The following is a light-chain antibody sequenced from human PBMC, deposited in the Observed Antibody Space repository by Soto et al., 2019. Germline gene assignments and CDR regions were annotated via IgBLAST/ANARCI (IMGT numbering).Light chain of an antibody. CDR3: SSYTSKDTLV. Sequence: QSALTQPASVSGSPGQSITISCTGTSSDVGGYDHVSWYQQHPGKAPKLIIYDVSIRPSGVSNRCSGSKSGNTASLAVSGLQAEDEADYYCSSYTSKDTLVFGGGTQLTVL. V-gene: IGLV2-14*03. CDR2: DVS. J-gene: IGLJ3*02. CDR1: SSDVGGYDH.